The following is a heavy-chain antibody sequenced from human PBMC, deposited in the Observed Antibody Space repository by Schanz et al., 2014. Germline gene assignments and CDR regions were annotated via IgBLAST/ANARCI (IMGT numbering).Heavy chain of an antibody. V-gene: IGHV3-7*01. D-gene: IGHD3-10*01. CDR1: GFTFSNYW. CDR3: ARSEMDRVVIWGY. Sequence: EVQLVESGGGLVQPGESLRVSCAASGFTFSNYWMSWVRQAPGKGLEWVANIRQEGSEKYYVDSVKGRFTVSRDDAKNSLYLQMNSLRVEDTAVYYCARSEMDRVVIWGYWGQGTLVTVSS. CDR2: IRQEGSEK. J-gene: IGHJ4*02.